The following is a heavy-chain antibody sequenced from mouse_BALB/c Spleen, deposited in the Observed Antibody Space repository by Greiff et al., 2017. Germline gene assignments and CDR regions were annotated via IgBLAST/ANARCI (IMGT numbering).Heavy chain of an antibody. D-gene: IGHD1-2*01. CDR1: GFDFSRYW. Sequence: EVQLLESGGGLVQPGGSLKLSCEASGFDFSRYWMSWVRQAPGKGLEWIGEINPDSSTINYTPSLKDKFIISRDNAKNTLYLQMSKVRSEDTALYYCARPRGSLLRLLAYWGQGTLVTVSA. CDR3: ARPRGSLLRLLAY. CDR2: INPDSSTI. V-gene: IGHV4-1*02. J-gene: IGHJ3*01.